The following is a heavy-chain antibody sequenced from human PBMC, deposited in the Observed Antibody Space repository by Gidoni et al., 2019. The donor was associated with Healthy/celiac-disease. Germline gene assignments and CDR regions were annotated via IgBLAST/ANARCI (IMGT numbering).Heavy chain of an antibody. CDR3: AKDYYDFWSGYPTNTFDY. J-gene: IGHJ4*02. Sequence: QVQLVESGGGVVQPGRSLRLSCAASGFTFSSYGMHWVRQAPGKGLEWVAVISYDGSNKYYADSVKGRFTISRDNSKNTLYLQMNSLRAEDTAVYYCAKDYYDFWSGYPTNTFDYWGQGTLVTVSS. D-gene: IGHD3-3*01. CDR2: ISYDGSNK. CDR1: GFTFSSYG. V-gene: IGHV3-30*18.